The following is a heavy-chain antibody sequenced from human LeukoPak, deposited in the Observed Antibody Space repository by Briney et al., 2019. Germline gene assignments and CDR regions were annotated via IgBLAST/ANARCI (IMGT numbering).Heavy chain of an antibody. Sequence: KSSETLSLTCTVSGGSISSYYWSWIRQPPGKGLEWIGYIYYSGSTNYNPSLKSGVTISVDTSKNQFSLKLSSVTAADTAVYYCARLDYGDSPFDYWGQGTLVTVSS. CDR1: GGSISSYY. J-gene: IGHJ4*02. D-gene: IGHD4-17*01. V-gene: IGHV4-59*01. CDR3: ARLDYGDSPFDY. CDR2: IYYSGST.